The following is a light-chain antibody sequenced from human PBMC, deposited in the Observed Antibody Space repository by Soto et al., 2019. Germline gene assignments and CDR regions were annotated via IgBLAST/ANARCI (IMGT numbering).Light chain of an antibody. Sequence: QSVLTQPASVSGSPGQSITISCTGTSSDVGGYNYVSWYQQHPSKAPKLMIYEVSNRPSGVSNRFSGSKSGNTASLTISGLQAEDEADYYCSSYTSSSTLGFGGGTKLTVL. CDR1: SSDVGGYNY. CDR3: SSYTSSSTLG. V-gene: IGLV2-14*01. J-gene: IGLJ2*01. CDR2: EVS.